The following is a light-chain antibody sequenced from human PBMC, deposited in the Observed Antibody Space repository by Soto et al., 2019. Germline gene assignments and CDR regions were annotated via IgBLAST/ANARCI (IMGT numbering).Light chain of an antibody. V-gene: IGLV2-23*02. CDR3: CSYAGSSTYD. J-gene: IGLJ1*01. CDR1: SSDVGSYNL. Sequence: QSGLTQPASVSGSPGQSITISCTGTSSDVGSYNLVSWYQQHPGKAPKLMIYEVSKRPSGVSNRFSGSKSGNTASLTISGLQSEDEADYYCCSYAGSSTYDFGTGTKVT. CDR2: EVS.